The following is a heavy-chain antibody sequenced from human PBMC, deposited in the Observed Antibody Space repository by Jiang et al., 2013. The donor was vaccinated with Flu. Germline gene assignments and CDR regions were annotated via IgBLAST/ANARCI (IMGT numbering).Heavy chain of an antibody. D-gene: IGHD6-13*01. V-gene: IGHV2-5*02. Sequence: KPTQTLTLTCTFSGFSLINSGVGVGWIRQPPGKALEWLSLIYWDDDKRYSPSLKSRLTITKDTSKNQVVLTMTNMDPVDTATYFCAHRPISAAGTGYFQHWGQG. CDR2: IYWDDDK. CDR3: AHRPISAAGTGYFQH. CDR1: GFSLINSGVG. J-gene: IGHJ1*01.